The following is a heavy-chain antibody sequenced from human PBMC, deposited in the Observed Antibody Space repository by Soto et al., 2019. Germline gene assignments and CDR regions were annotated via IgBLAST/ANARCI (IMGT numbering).Heavy chain of an antibody. CDR3: VKDPPSDSSGYDDAFDI. CDR2: IGGSGGST. Sequence: GGSLRLSCTASGFTFSSYAMSWVRQAPGKGLEWVSAIGGSGGSTFYADSVKGRFTISRDNSKNTLYLQMNSLRAEDTAVYYCVKDPPSDSSGYDDAFDIWGQGTMVTVSS. J-gene: IGHJ3*02. V-gene: IGHV3-23*01. CDR1: GFTFSSYA. D-gene: IGHD3-22*01.